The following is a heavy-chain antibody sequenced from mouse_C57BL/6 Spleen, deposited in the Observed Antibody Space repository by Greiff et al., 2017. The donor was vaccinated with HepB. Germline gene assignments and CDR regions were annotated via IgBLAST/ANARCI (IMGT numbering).Heavy chain of an antibody. Sequence: EVQLQQSGAELVKPGASVKLSCTASGFNIKDYYMHWVKQSTEQGLEWIGRIDPEDGETKYAPKFQGKATITADTSSNTAYLQRSSLTSEDTAVYYCATLGSSYDWYFDVWGTGTTVTVSS. CDR2: IDPEDGET. D-gene: IGHD1-1*01. CDR1: GFNIKDYY. J-gene: IGHJ1*03. V-gene: IGHV14-2*01. CDR3: ATLGSSYDWYFDV.